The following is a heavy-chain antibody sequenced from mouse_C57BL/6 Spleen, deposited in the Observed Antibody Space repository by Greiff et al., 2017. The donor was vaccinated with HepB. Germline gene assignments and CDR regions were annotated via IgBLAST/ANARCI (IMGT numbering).Heavy chain of an antibody. D-gene: IGHD2-4*01. Sequence: QVHVKQPGTELVKPGASVKLSCKASGYTFTSYWMHWVKQRPGQGLEWIGNINPSNGGTNYNEKFKSKATLTVDKSSSTAYMQLSSLTSEDSAVYYCAREGDYDPAWFAYWGQGTLVTVSA. CDR2: INPSNGGT. J-gene: IGHJ3*01. CDR1: GYTFTSYW. CDR3: AREGDYDPAWFAY. V-gene: IGHV1-53*01.